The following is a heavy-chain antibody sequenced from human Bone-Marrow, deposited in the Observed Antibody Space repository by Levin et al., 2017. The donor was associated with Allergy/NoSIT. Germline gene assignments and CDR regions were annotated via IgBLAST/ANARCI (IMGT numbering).Heavy chain of an antibody. CDR2: IIPIFGTA. Sequence: SVKVSCKASGGTFSSYAISWVRQAPGQGLEWMGGIIPIFGTANYAQKFQGRVTITADESTSTAYMELSSLRSEDTAVYYCASYCTNGVCQKSIAAAGTWYYYYYGMDVWGQGTTVTVSS. CDR1: GGTFSSYA. J-gene: IGHJ6*02. CDR3: ASYCTNGVCQKSIAAAGTWYYYYYGMDV. V-gene: IGHV1-69*13. D-gene: IGHD2-8*01.